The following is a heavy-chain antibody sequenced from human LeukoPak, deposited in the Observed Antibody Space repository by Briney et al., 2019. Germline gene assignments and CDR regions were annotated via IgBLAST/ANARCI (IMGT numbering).Heavy chain of an antibody. D-gene: IGHD3-22*01. CDR2: ISSSSSTI. CDR3: ARGSDDTSGYYSGAGARADY. CDR1: EFTFSTYS. J-gene: IGHJ4*02. V-gene: IGHV3-48*01. Sequence: GGSLRLSCSASEFTFSTYSMKWVRQAPGKGLEWVSYISSSSSTIYYAGSVKVRFTISRDNAKNSLYMEMNSLRAEDTAVYYCARGSDDTSGYYSGAGARADYWGQGTLVTVSS.